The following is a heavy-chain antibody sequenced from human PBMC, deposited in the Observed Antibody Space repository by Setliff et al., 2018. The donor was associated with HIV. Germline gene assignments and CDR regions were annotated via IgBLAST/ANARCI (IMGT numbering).Heavy chain of an antibody. D-gene: IGHD2-15*01. Sequence: PSETLSLTCTVSGGSISSSSYYWDWIRQPPGKSLEWVGSIFYTGSTNYRPSLESRVIVSLDTSKNQFSLKLSSVTAADTAVYYCARTLFCSGGSCFFDHWGQGTLVTVSS. V-gene: IGHV4-39*01. CDR2: IFYTGST. CDR3: ARTLFCSGGSCFFDH. J-gene: IGHJ4*02. CDR1: GGSISSSSYY.